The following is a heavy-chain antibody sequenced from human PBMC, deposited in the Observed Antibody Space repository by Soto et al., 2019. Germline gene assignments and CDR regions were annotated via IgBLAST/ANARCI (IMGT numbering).Heavy chain of an antibody. CDR3: ARVTSSTWYFDY. J-gene: IGHJ4*02. Sequence: ASVKVSCKASGYTFTGYYMHWVRQAPGQGLEWMGWINPNSGDTKYAQKFQGRVTMTRDTSISTAYMELSSLRSDDAAVYYCARVTSSTWYFDYWGPGTLVTVSS. D-gene: IGHD6-13*01. CDR2: INPNSGDT. CDR1: GYTFTGYY. V-gene: IGHV1-2*02.